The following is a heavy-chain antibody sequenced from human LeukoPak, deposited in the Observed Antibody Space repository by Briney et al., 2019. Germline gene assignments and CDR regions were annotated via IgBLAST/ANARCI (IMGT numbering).Heavy chain of an antibody. CDR3: ARDPTDGDSGAYYYGMDV. V-gene: IGHV4-30-4*01. CDR2: IYYSGST. Sequence: SQILSLTCTVSGGSISSGDYYWSWIRQPPGKGLEWIGYIYYSGSTYYNPSLKSRVTISVDTSKNQFSLKLSSVTAADTAVYYCARDPTDGDSGAYYYGMDVWGQGTTVTVSS. CDR1: GGSISSGDYY. J-gene: IGHJ6*02. D-gene: IGHD4-17*01.